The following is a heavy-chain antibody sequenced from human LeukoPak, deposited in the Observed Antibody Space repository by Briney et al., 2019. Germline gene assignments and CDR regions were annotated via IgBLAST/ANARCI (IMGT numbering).Heavy chain of an antibody. CDR3: ARSWNYYDSSGYYYDY. Sequence: SETLSPTCAVYGGSFSGYYWSWIRQPPGKGLEWIGEINHSGSTNYNPSLKSRVTISVDTSKNQFSLKLSSVTAADTAVYYCARSWNYYDSSGYYYDYWGQGTLVTVSS. V-gene: IGHV4-34*01. CDR1: GGSFSGYY. CDR2: INHSGST. J-gene: IGHJ4*02. D-gene: IGHD3-22*01.